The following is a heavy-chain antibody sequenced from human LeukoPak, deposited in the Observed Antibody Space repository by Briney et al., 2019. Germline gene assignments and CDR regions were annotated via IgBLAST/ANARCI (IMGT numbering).Heavy chain of an antibody. J-gene: IGHJ3*02. V-gene: IGHV4-31*03. CDR1: GGSISSGGYY. CDR2: IYYSGST. Sequence: SETLSLTCTVSGGSISSGGYYWSWIRQHPGKGLEWIGYIYYSGSTYYNPSLKSRVTISLDTSKNQFSLKLTSVTAADTAIYYCAREVALGYCISTSCYRAFDIWGQGTMVTVSS. CDR3: AREVALGYCISTSCYRAFDI. D-gene: IGHD2-2*01.